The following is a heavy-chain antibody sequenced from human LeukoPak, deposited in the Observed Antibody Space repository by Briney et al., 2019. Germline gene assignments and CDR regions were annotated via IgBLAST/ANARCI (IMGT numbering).Heavy chain of an antibody. J-gene: IGHJ4*02. CDR1: AFTFSSYA. CDR2: MSDIGSTT. D-gene: IGHD3-22*01. V-gene: IGHV3-23*01. Sequence: GGSLRLSCAASAFTFSSYAMSWVRQAPGRGLEWVSAMSDIGSTTYYADSVKGRFTISRDTSKNTLYLQMSSLTAEDTALYYCARDQDYDGRGNYYPYHFDCWGQGTLVTVSS. CDR3: ARDQDYDGRGNYYPYHFDC.